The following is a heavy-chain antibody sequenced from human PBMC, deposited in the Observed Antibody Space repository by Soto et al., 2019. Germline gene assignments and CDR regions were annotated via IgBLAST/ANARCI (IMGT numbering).Heavy chain of an antibody. CDR2: ISYDGSNK. D-gene: IGHD6-19*01. Sequence: RLSCAASGFTFSSYGMHWVRQAPGKGLEWVAVISYDGSNKYYADSVKGRFTISRDNSKNTLYLQMNSLRAEDTAVYYCAKDYGGYSSGWYADYWGQGTLVTVSS. CDR1: GFTFSSYG. V-gene: IGHV3-30*18. J-gene: IGHJ4*02. CDR3: AKDYGGYSSGWYADY.